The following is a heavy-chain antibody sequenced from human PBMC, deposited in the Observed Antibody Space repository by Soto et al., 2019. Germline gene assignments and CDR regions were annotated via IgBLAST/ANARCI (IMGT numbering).Heavy chain of an antibody. Sequence: ASETLSLTCAVYGGSFSGYYWSWIRQPPGKGLEWIGEINHSGSTNYNPSLKSRVTISVDTSKNQFSLKLSSVTAADTAVYYCARVLIAAAEVNWFDPWGQGTLVTVSS. D-gene: IGHD6-13*01. V-gene: IGHV4-34*01. CDR2: INHSGST. J-gene: IGHJ5*02. CDR3: ARVLIAAAEVNWFDP. CDR1: GGSFSGYY.